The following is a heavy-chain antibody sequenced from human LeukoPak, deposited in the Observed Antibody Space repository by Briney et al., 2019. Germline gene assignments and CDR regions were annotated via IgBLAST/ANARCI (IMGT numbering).Heavy chain of an antibody. CDR2: INHSGST. V-gene: IGHV4-34*01. Sequence: SETLSLTCAVYGGSFSGYYLSWIRQPPGKGLEWIGEINHSGSTNYNPSLKSRVTISVDTSKNQFSQKLSSVTAADTAVYYCATTVTSDAFDIWGQGTMVTFSS. CDR1: GGSFSGYY. CDR3: ATTVTSDAFDI. J-gene: IGHJ3*02. D-gene: IGHD2-21*02.